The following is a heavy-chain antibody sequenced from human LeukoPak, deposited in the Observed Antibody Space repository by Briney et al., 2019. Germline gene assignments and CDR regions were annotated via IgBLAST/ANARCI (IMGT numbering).Heavy chain of an antibody. D-gene: IGHD6-13*01. Sequence: GGSLRLSCAASGFTFDDYAMHWVRQPPGKALEWVSLITWDGDTTYYADSVKGRFTISRDSSKNSLYLQMNSLRAEDTALYYCAKSASYSSSPGLFDFWGQGTLVTVSS. CDR2: ITWDGDTT. CDR1: GFTFDDYA. CDR3: AKSASYSSSPGLFDF. V-gene: IGHV3-43D*03. J-gene: IGHJ4*02.